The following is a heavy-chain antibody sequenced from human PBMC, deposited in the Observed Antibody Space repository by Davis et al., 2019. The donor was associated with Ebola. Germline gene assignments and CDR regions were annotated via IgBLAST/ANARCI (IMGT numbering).Heavy chain of an antibody. CDR3: ARGPSLRNFDY. D-gene: IGHD3-16*01. J-gene: IGHJ4*02. Sequence: MPGGSLRLSCTVSGGSVSSGSYYWSWIRQPPGKGLEWIGEINHSGSTNYNPSLKSRVTISVDTSKNQFSLKLSSVTAADTAVYYCARGPSLRNFDYWGQGTLVTVSS. CDR1: GGSVSSGSYY. CDR2: INHSGST. V-gene: IGHV4-39*07.